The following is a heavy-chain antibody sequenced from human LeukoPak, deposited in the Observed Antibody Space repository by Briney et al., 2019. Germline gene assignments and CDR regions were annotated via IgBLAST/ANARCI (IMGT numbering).Heavy chain of an antibody. J-gene: IGHJ5*01. D-gene: IGHD1-1*01. CDR3: ARSPCDAGICPNWLDS. Sequence: PGGSLRLSCAASGLTVGTNYMTWVRQAPGKGLEWVSVIYGAGTTYYADSVRGRFTISKDNSKNTLYLLMNSLINEDTAVYYCARSPCDAGICPNWLDSWGQGTPVTVSS. CDR1: GLTVGTNY. CDR2: IYGAGTT. V-gene: IGHV3-66*02.